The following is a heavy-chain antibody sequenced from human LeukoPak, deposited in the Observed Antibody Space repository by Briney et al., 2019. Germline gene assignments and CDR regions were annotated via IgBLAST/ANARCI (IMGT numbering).Heavy chain of an antibody. J-gene: IGHJ3*02. D-gene: IGHD3-22*01. CDR2: IYYSGST. V-gene: IGHV4-59*11. CDR3: ASPTYYYDSSGYSRYGRAFDI. CDR1: GGSISSHY. Sequence: SETLSLTCTVSGGSISSHYWSWIRQPPGKGLEWIGYIYYSGSTNYNPSLKSRVTISVDTSKNQFSLKLSSVTAADTAVYYCASPTYYYDSSGYSRYGRAFDIWGQGTMVTVSS.